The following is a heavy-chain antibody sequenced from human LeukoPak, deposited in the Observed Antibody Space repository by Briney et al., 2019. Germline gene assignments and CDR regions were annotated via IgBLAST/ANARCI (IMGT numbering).Heavy chain of an antibody. CDR3: AREPYGDYAFDY. J-gene: IGHJ4*02. CDR1: GITFSTYW. D-gene: IGHD4-17*01. V-gene: IGHV3-7*01. Sequence: GGSLRLSCAASGITFSTYWMSWVRQAPGKGLEWVANINQDGSDQYYVGSVKGRFTISRDNAKNSLYLQMDSLRGEDTAVYYCAREPYGDYAFDYWGQGTLVTVSS. CDR2: INQDGSDQ.